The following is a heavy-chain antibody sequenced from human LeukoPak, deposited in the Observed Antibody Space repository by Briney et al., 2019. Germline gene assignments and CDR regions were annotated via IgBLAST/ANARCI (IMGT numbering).Heavy chain of an antibody. CDR2: IRSKANSYAT. V-gene: IGHV3-73*01. CDR3: AKDRGVALAGTSLCEN. Sequence: GGSLRLSCAASGFTFSGSAMHWVRQASGKGLEWVGRIRSKANSYATAYAASVKGRFTISRDDSKNTAYLQMNSLKTEDTAVYYCAKDRGVALAGTSLCENWGQGTLVTVSS. J-gene: IGHJ4*02. D-gene: IGHD6-19*01. CDR1: GFTFSGSA.